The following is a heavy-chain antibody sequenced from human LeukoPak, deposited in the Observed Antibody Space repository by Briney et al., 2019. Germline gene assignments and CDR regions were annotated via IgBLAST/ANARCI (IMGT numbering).Heavy chain of an antibody. CDR2: ISAYNGNT. V-gene: IGHV1-18*01. CDR3: AREFGRCSGGSCYYYYYMDV. Sequence: VASVKVSCKASGYTFTSYGISWVRQAPGQGLEWMGWISAYNGNTNYAQKLQGRVTMTADTSTSTAYMELRSLRSDDTAVYYCAREFGRCSGGSCYYYYYMDVWGKGTTVTDSS. J-gene: IGHJ6*03. CDR1: GYTFTSYG. D-gene: IGHD2-15*01.